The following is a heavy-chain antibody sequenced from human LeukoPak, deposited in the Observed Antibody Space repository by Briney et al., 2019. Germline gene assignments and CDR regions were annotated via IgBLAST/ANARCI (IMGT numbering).Heavy chain of an antibody. Sequence: PGGSLRLSCAASGFTFSSYSMNWVRQAPGKGLEWVSSISSSSSYIYYADSVKGRFTISRDNAKNSLYLQMNSLRAEDTAVYYCAREGGFGEQTDAFDIWGQGTMVTVSS. V-gene: IGHV3-21*01. CDR2: ISSSSSYI. CDR1: GFTFSSYS. CDR3: AREGGFGEQTDAFDI. D-gene: IGHD3-10*01. J-gene: IGHJ3*02.